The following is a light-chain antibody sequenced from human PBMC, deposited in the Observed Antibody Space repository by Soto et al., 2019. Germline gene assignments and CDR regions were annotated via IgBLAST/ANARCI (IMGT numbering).Light chain of an antibody. Sequence: QSVLTQPPSASGSPGQSVTISCTGTSSDVGGYNYVYWYQQHPGKAPKLMIYEVTKRPSGVPDRFSGSKSGNTASLTVSGLQAEDEADYCCSAYADSNSYVFGTGNKVTV. CDR3: SAYADSNSYV. CDR2: EVT. V-gene: IGLV2-8*01. J-gene: IGLJ1*01. CDR1: SSDVGGYNY.